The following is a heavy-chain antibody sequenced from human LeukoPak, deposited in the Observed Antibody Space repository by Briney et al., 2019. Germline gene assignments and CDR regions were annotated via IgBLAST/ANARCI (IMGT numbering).Heavy chain of an antibody. V-gene: IGHV1-58*02. Sequence: SVKVSCKASGFTFTNSAMQWVRQARGQRLEWIGWIVVGSGNTNYAQKFQERVTITRDMSTSTAYMELSSLRSEDTAVYYCAADNQQITVWGQGTLVTVSS. CDR1: GFTFTNSA. CDR2: IVVGSGNT. CDR3: AADNQQITV. J-gene: IGHJ4*02. D-gene: IGHD5-24*01.